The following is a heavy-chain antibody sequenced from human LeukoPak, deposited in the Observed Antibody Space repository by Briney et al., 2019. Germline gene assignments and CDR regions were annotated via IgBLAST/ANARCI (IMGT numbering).Heavy chain of an antibody. CDR1: GFTFSSYS. CDR3: ARGIQLTSYYYYGVDV. CDR2: ISSSSTI. J-gene: IGHJ6*02. Sequence: GGSLRLSCAASGFTFSSYSMNWVRQAPGKGLEWVSYISSSSTIYYADSVKGRFTISRDNAKTSLYLQMNSLRGEDTAVYYCARGIQLTSYYYYGVDVWGQGTTVTVSS. D-gene: IGHD1-1*01. V-gene: IGHV3-48*01.